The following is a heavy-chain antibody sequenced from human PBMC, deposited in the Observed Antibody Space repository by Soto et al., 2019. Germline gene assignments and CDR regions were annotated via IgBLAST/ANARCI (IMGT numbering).Heavy chain of an antibody. J-gene: IGHJ3*02. Sequence: PSETLSLTCTVSGGSISSSSYYWGWIRQPPGKGLEWIGSIYYSGNTYYNPSLKSRVTISVDTSKNQFSLKLISVTAADTAVYYCSRYVVVPAPASFDIWGPGTMVTVSS. CDR2: IYYSGNT. CDR1: GGSISSSSYY. D-gene: IGHD2-2*01. CDR3: SRYVVVPAPASFDI. V-gene: IGHV4-39*01.